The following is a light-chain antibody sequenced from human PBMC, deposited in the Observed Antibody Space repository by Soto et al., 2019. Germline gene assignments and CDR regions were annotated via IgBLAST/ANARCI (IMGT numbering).Light chain of an antibody. Sequence: EVVLTQSPATLSLSPGERATLSCRASQSVRSYLAWYQQKPGQAPRLLIYDASNRATGIPARFSGSGSGTDFTLTISRLEPEDFAFYYCQHRSNWPLTFGGGTRVEIK. J-gene: IGKJ4*01. CDR3: QHRSNWPLT. CDR2: DAS. V-gene: IGKV3-11*01. CDR1: QSVRSY.